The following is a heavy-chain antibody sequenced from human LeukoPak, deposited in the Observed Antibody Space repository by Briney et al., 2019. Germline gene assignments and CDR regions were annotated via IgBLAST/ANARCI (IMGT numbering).Heavy chain of an antibody. V-gene: IGHV1-18*01. CDR1: GYTFTSYG. Sequence: ASVKVSCKASGYTFTSYGISWVRQAPGQGLEWMGWISAYNGNTNYAQKLQGRVTMTTDTSTSTAYMELRSLRSDDTAVYYCAREHLDCSSTSRYGSSRGMDVWGQGTTVTVSS. CDR2: ISAYNGNT. J-gene: IGHJ6*02. CDR3: AREHLDCSSTSRYGSSRGMDV. D-gene: IGHD2-2*01.